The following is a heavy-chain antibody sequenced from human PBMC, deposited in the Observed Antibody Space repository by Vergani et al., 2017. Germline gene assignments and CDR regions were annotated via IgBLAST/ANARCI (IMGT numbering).Heavy chain of an antibody. CDR2: VSYDGSNK. J-gene: IGHJ4*02. V-gene: IGHV3-30-3*01. CDR1: GFTFSSYA. CDR3: ARVLSFGVKLWPRGNYFDY. D-gene: IGHD5-18*01. Sequence: QVQLVESGGGVVQPGRSLRLSCAASGFTFSSYAMHWVRQAPGKGLEWVAVVSYDGSNKYYADSVKGRFTISRDNSKNTLYLQMNSLRAEDTAVYYCARVLSFGVKLWPRGNYFDYWGQGTLVTVSS.